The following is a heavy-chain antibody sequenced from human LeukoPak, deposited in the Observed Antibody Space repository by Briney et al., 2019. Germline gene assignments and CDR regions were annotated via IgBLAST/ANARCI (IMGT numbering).Heavy chain of an antibody. CDR1: GFTFSDYW. V-gene: IGHV3-7*01. Sequence: PGGSLRLSCTVSGFTFSDYWMSSVRQAPGKGLEWVANINQDGSEKYYVDSVMGRFTVSRDNDKNSLYLQVNSLRAEDRAVYYCARVASYAFDIWGQGTMVTVSS. CDR3: ARVASYAFDI. J-gene: IGHJ3*02. CDR2: INQDGSEK. D-gene: IGHD6-6*01.